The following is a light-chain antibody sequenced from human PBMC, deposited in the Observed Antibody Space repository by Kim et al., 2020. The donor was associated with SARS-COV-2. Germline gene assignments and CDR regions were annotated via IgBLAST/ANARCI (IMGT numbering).Light chain of an antibody. CDR2: GAS. J-gene: IGKJ1*01. V-gene: IGKV3-20*01. CDR3: QQKRT. Sequence: EIVLTQSPGTLSLSPGERATLSCRASQSVSSTYLGWYQQKPGQAPRLLIYGASSRATGIPDRFSGSGSGTDFTLTISRLEPEDFAVYYCQQKRTFGQGTKVDIK. CDR1: QSVSSTY.